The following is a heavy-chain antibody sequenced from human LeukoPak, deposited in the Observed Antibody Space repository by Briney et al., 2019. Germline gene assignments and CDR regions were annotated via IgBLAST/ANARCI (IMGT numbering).Heavy chain of an antibody. J-gene: IGHJ4*02. CDR1: GYSFTSYW. Sequence: GESLKISCKGSGYSFTSYWIGWVRQMPGKGLEWMGIIYPGDSGTRYSPSFQGQVTISADKSISTAYLQWSSLKASDTAMYYCARHEFRHSAAGIFDYWGQGTLVTVSS. V-gene: IGHV5-51*01. CDR3: ARHEFRHSAAGIFDY. D-gene: IGHD6-13*01. CDR2: IYPGDSGT.